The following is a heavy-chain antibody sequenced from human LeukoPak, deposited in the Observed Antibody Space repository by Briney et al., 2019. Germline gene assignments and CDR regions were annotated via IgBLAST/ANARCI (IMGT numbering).Heavy chain of an antibody. J-gene: IGHJ4*02. CDR1: GYTFTDYW. CDR2: IYPGDSDT. CDR3: ARHDSNVDRALGIDY. V-gene: IGHV5-51*01. Sequence: GESLKISCKVYGYTFTDYWIGWVRQMPGKGLEWMGVIYPGDSDTRYSPSFQGQVTISADMSISTAYLQWSSLKASDTVMYCCARHDSNVDRALGIDYWGQGTPVTVSS. D-gene: IGHD5-18*01.